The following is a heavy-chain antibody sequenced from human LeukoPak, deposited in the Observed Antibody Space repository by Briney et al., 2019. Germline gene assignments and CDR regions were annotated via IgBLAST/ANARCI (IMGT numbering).Heavy chain of an antibody. D-gene: IGHD2-8*02. J-gene: IGHJ4*02. CDR3: ARDQSGPFDY. Sequence: PGGSLRLSCVGSGFTFGNYGMHWVRQAPGKGLEWVAVIWYDGSNKYYADSVKGRFTISRDNSKNTLYLQMNSLRAEDTAVYYCARDQSGPFDYWGQGTLVTVSS. CDR2: IWYDGSNK. V-gene: IGHV3-33*01. CDR1: GFTFGNYG.